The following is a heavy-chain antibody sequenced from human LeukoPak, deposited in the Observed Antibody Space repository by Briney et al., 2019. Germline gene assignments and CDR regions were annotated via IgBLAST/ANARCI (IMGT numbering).Heavy chain of an antibody. J-gene: IGHJ4*02. CDR1: GFTVSSNY. Sequence: GGSLRLSCAASGFTVSSNYMSWVRQAPGKGLEWVSVIYSGGSTYYADSVKGRFTISRDNSKNTLYLQMNSLRAKDTAVYYCARDGGDTQEEGYFDYWGQGTLVTVSS. CDR3: ARDGGDTQEEGYFDY. D-gene: IGHD3-16*01. CDR2: IYSGGST. V-gene: IGHV3-53*01.